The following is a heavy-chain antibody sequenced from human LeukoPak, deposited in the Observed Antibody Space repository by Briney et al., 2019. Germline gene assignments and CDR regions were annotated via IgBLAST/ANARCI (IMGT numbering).Heavy chain of an antibody. CDR3: ARVLVVVAAPWLGMDV. CDR1: GFSVNSNY. V-gene: IGHV3-66*02. Sequence: PGGSLRLSCAASGFSVNSNYMSWVRQAPGKGLEWVSILYSGGATYYADSVKGRFTISRDNSKNTLYLQMNSLRAEDTAVYYCARVLVVVAAPWLGMDVWGQGTTVTVSS. J-gene: IGHJ6*02. CDR2: LYSGGAT. D-gene: IGHD2-15*01.